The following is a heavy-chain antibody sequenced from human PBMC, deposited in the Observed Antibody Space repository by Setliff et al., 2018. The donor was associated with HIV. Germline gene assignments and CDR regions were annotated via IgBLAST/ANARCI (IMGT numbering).Heavy chain of an antibody. Sequence: SVKVSCKTSGGTFGGSSAINWVRQAPGQGLEWMGRVVPVFNTVNYAQLFQDRITISADKSTSTAYMELSNLRSNDTAVYFCAREDGVIAAPKKIFDPWGQGALVTVSS. CDR2: VVPVFNTV. D-gene: IGHD2-21*01. V-gene: IGHV1-69*06. CDR3: AREDGVIAAPKKIFDP. J-gene: IGHJ5*02. CDR1: GGTFGGSSA.